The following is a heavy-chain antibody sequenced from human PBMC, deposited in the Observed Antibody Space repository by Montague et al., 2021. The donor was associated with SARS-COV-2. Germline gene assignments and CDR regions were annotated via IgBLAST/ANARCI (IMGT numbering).Heavy chain of an antibody. J-gene: IGHJ4*02. CDR2: INYSGST. V-gene: IGHV4-59*01. D-gene: IGHD6-13*01. CDR3: ARAPIYRSSWYAYFDY. Sequence: SETLSLTCTVSGDSMNNYYWSWIRQPPGKGLEWIGYINYSGSTXXXPSXXXRATLSKDTSKNQFSLRLTSVTAADTAMYFCARAPIYRSSWYAYFDYWGQGTLVTV. CDR1: GDSMNNYY.